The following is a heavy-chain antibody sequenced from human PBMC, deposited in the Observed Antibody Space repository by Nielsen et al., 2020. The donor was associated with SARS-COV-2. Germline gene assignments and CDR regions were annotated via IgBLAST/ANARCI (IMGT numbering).Heavy chain of an antibody. V-gene: IGHV4-30-2*01. J-gene: IGHJ6*02. CDR1: GGSISSGGYS. CDR2: IYHSGST. CDR3: AGGRGVYGMDV. Sequence: LRLSCAVSGGSISSGGYSWSWIRQPPGKGPEWIGYIYHSGSTYYNPSLKSRVTISVDRSKNQFSLKLSSVTAADTAVYYCAGGRGVYGMDVWGQGTTVTVSS. D-gene: IGHD1-26*01.